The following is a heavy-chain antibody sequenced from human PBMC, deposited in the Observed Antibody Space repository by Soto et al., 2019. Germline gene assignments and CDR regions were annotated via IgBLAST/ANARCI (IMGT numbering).Heavy chain of an antibody. CDR2: VDYLGST. J-gene: IGHJ5*02. D-gene: IGHD3-16*01. CDR3: ARAFGSRNWFDP. V-gene: IGHV4-59*01. CDR1: GGFIDSFY. Sequence: QVQLQESGPGLVKPSATLSLTCNVSGGFIDSFYWSWIRQPPGKGLAWIGYVDYLGSTKYNPSLESRLTISGDTSTNQSSLRLNSVTAADTATYYCARAFGSRNWFDPWGQGTQVTVSA.